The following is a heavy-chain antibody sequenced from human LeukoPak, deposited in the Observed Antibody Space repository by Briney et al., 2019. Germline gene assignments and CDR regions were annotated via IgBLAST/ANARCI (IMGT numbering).Heavy chain of an antibody. D-gene: IGHD2-8*01. J-gene: IGHJ4*02. V-gene: IGHV3-23*01. CDR2: ISDSGDYT. CDR3: AKDTSIGKYCTSGVCSPFDY. Sequence: GGSLRLSCAVSGFIFSSYAMSWVRQAPGKALEWVSAISDSGDYTYYADSVKGRLTIPRHNSKNTLYLHVNSLRAEDTAVYYCAKDTSIGKYCTSGVCSPFDYWGQGTLVTVSS. CDR1: GFIFSSYA.